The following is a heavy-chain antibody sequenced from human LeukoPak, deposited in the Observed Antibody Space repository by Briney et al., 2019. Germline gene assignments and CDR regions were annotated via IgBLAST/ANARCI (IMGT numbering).Heavy chain of an antibody. J-gene: IGHJ3*02. Sequence: GASVKVSCKASGYTFTGYYMHWVRQAPGQGLEWMGWINPNSGGTNYAQKFQGWVTMTRDTSISTAYMELSRLRSDDTAVYYCAVSAPEGYSYGYYKKNDAFDIWGQGTMVTVSS. V-gene: IGHV1-2*04. CDR2: INPNSGGT. CDR3: AVSAPEGYSYGYYKKNDAFDI. D-gene: IGHD5-18*01. CDR1: GYTFTGYY.